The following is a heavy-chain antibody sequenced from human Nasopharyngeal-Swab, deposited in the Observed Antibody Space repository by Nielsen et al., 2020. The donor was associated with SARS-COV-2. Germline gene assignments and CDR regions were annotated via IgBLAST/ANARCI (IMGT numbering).Heavy chain of an antibody. CDR1: GYTFTSYG. Sequence: AAVNVSCKASGYTFTSYGISWVRQAPGQGREWMGWISAYNGNTNYAQKLQGRVTMTTDTSTSTAYMELRSLRSDDTAVYYCASRIRPYYGSGSYSYHYGMDVWGQGTTVTVSS. V-gene: IGHV1-18*01. D-gene: IGHD3-10*01. J-gene: IGHJ6*02. CDR3: ASRIRPYYGSGSYSYHYGMDV. CDR2: ISAYNGNT.